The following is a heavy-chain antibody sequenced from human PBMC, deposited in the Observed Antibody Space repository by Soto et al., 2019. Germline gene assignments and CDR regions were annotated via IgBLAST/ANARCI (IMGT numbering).Heavy chain of an antibody. V-gene: IGHV3-23*01. CDR1: GFTFSSYA. CDR3: AKTIRVVVPAAAPPPYYFDY. D-gene: IGHD2-2*01. J-gene: IGHJ4*02. Sequence: GGSLRLSCAASGFTFSSYAMSWVRQAPGKGLECVSAISGSGGSTYYADSVKGRFTISRDNSKNTLYLQMNSLRAEDTAVYYCAKTIRVVVPAAAPPPYYFDYGGQGPLVPVSP. CDR2: ISGSGGST.